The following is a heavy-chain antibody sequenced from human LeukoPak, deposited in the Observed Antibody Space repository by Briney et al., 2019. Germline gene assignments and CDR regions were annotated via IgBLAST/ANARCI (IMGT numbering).Heavy chain of an antibody. D-gene: IGHD3-3*01. J-gene: IGHJ4*02. CDR2: IFYTGSN. V-gene: IGHV4-59*08. CDR3: ARRGPWSGSFDY. Sequence: SETLSLTCTVSGGSVCSDYWSWIRQAPGKGLEWIGFIFYTGSNNYNPSLKSRVTMSVDTSKNQFSLRLNSVTAADTAVYYCARRGPWSGSFDYWGQGALVTVSS. CDR1: GGSVCSDY.